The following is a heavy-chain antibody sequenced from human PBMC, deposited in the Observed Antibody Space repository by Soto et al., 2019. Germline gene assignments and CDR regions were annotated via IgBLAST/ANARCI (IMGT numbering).Heavy chain of an antibody. Sequence: QVQLVQSGAEVKKPGSSVKVSCTASGGSLSNFGISWVRQAPGQGLEWMGAIIPVFGTPNYAQKFQDRVTINAHESTTTLYMEVRSLTSEDTAVYYCARGDATKIVVTTYYAMDVWGQGTTVTVSS. J-gene: IGHJ6*02. V-gene: IGHV1-69*12. CDR1: GGSLSNFG. CDR3: ARGDATKIVVTTYYAMDV. CDR2: IIPVFGTP. D-gene: IGHD3-22*01.